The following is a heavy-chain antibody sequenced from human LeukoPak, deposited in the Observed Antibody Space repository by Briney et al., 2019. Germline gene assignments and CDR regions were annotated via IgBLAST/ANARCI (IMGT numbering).Heavy chain of an antibody. CDR1: GYTFTSYA. J-gene: IGHJ4*02. CDR3: ASDRYGSGIFDY. Sequence: ASMKVSCKASGYTFTSYAMHWVRQAPGQRLEWMGWINAGNGNTKYSQKFQGRVTITRDTSASTAYMELSSLRSEDTAVYYCASDRYGSGIFDYWGQGTLVTVSS. CDR2: INAGNGNT. V-gene: IGHV1-3*01. D-gene: IGHD3-10*01.